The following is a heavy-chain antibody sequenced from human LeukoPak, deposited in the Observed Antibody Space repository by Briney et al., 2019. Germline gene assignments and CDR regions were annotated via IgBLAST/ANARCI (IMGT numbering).Heavy chain of an antibody. CDR1: GGTFSSYA. J-gene: IGHJ4*02. D-gene: IGHD6-13*01. CDR3: ATYPNIAAATGAFDY. Sequence: SVKVSCKASGGTFSSYAISWVRQAPGQGLEWMGGIIPIFGTANYAQKFQGRVTITTDESTSTAYMELSSLRSEDTAVYYCATYPNIAAATGAFDYWGQGTLVTVSS. V-gene: IGHV1-69*05. CDR2: IIPIFGTA.